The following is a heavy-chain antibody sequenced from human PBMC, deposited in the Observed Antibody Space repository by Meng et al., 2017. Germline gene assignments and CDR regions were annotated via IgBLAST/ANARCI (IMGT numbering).Heavy chain of an antibody. CDR3: ARTRGGEVEFGYFDY. J-gene: IGHJ4*02. Sequence: SETLSLTCTVSGYSISSGYYWGWIRQPPGKGLEWIGSIYHSGSTYYNPSLKSRVTISVDTSKNQFSLKLSPVTAADTAVYYCARTRGGEVEFGYFDYWGQGTRVTVSS. CDR1: GYSISSGYY. CDR2: IYHSGST. V-gene: IGHV4-38-2*02. D-gene: IGHD3-10*01.